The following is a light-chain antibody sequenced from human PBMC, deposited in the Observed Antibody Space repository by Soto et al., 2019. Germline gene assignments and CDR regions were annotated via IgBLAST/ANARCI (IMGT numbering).Light chain of an antibody. Sequence: IQMTQSQSSLSSSLGDRVTITCRASQGISNELGWYQQRPGKAPKVLIYGASNLQSGVPSRFSGSGSGTDFTLTITSLQPEDFATYYCQQSYGTPITFGQGTRLEI. CDR2: GAS. CDR3: QQSYGTPIT. J-gene: IGKJ5*01. CDR1: QGISNE. V-gene: IGKV1-39*01.